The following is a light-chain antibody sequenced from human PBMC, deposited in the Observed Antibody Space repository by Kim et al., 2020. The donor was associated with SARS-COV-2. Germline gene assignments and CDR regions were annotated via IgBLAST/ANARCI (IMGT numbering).Light chain of an antibody. V-gene: IGKV1-5*03. CDR3: QQYNSYSGS. J-gene: IGKJ4*01. CDR1: QSISSW. Sequence: DIQMTQSPSTLSASVGDRVTITCWASQSISSWLAWYQQKPGKAPKLLIYKASSLESGVPSRFSGSGSGTEFTLTISSLQPDDFATYYCQQYNSYSGSFGGGTKVDIK. CDR2: KAS.